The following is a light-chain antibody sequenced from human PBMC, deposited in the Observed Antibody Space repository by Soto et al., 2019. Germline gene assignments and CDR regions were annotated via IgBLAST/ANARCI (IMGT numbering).Light chain of an antibody. CDR1: QSVSSN. Sequence: EIVMTQSPATLSVSPGERATLSCRASQSVSSNLAWYQQKPGQAPRLLIYGASTRATGIPARFSGSGSGREFTLTISSLQSKDFGLYYCQQYNIWPPLTFGGGTKVEIK. CDR2: GAS. CDR3: QQYNIWPPLT. J-gene: IGKJ4*01. V-gene: IGKV3-15*01.